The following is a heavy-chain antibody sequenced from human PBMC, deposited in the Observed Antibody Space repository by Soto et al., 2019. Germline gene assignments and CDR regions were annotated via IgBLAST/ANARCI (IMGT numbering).Heavy chain of an antibody. V-gene: IGHV4-59*08. CDR1: GGSISSYY. D-gene: IGHD3-10*01. J-gene: IGHJ6*02. CDR3: VRPGFGVLHGLVDV. CDR2: VHDSWGS. Sequence: PSETLSLTCTVSGGSISSYYWSWIRQPPGKGLEWIGYVHDSWGSHYNPSLKSRVAISLDTSKSQFSLKLTSVTATDTAVYYCVRPGFGVLHGLVDVWGQGTPVTVPS.